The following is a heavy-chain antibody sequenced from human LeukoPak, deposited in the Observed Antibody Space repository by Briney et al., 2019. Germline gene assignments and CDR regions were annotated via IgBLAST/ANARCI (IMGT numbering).Heavy chain of an antibody. CDR1: GFTFSSHW. CDR3: AKDDSYYDSSGYPIDY. V-gene: IGHV3-74*01. Sequence: PGGSLRLSCAASGFTFSSHWMHWVRQAPGKGLVWVSRINSDGSSISYADSVKGRFTISRDNAKNTLYLQMNSLRAEDTAVYYCAKDDSYYDSSGYPIDYWGQGTLVTVSS. J-gene: IGHJ4*02. D-gene: IGHD3-22*01. CDR2: INSDGSSI.